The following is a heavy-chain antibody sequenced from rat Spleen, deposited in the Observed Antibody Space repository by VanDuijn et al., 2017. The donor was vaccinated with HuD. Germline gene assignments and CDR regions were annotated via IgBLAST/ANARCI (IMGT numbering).Heavy chain of an antibody. Sequence: QVQLKESGPGLVQPSQTLSLTCTVSGFSLSNYGVIWVRQPPGKGLEWMGVIWGNGNTNYNLVLKSRLSISRDTSKSQLYLKMNSLQTEDTGTYYCARYNSGFDYWGQGVMVTVSS. CDR2: IWGNGNT. D-gene: IGHD4-3*01. CDR3: ARYNSGFDY. CDR1: GFSLSNYG. V-gene: IGHV2-13*01. J-gene: IGHJ2*01.